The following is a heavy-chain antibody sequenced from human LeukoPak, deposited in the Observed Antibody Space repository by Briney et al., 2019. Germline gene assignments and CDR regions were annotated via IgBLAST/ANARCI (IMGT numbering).Heavy chain of an antibody. D-gene: IGHD2-2*01. CDR1: GFTFSSYG. Sequence: GGSLRLSCAASGFTFSSYGMHWVRQAPGKGLEWVAVISYDGSNKYYADSVKGRFTISRDNSKNTLYLQMNSLRAEDTAVYYCAKDGEGVDIVVVPAAMGPGDIWGQGTMVTVSS. J-gene: IGHJ3*02. V-gene: IGHV3-30*18. CDR3: AKDGEGVDIVVVPAAMGPGDI. CDR2: ISYDGSNK.